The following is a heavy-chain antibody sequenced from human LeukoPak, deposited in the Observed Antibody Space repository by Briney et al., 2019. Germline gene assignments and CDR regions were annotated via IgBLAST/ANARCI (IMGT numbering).Heavy chain of an antibody. CDR3: ARSADYYDSSGYLH. V-gene: IGHV4-4*02. J-gene: IGHJ4*02. CDR2: TYHSGST. CDR1: GFTFSSYW. Sequence: GSLRLSCAASGFTFSSYWMSWVRQPPGKGLEWIGETYHSGSTNYNPSLKSRVTISVDKSKNQFSLKLSSVTAADTAVYYCARSADYYDSSGYLHWGQGTLVTVSS. D-gene: IGHD3-22*01.